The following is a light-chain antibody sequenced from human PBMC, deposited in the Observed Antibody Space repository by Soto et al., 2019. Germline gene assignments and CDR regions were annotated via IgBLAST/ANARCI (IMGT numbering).Light chain of an antibody. J-gene: IGKJ1*01. Sequence: LTPTPATLAVYPGKRALVACRASQSVSSYLAWYQQKPGQAPRLLIYAASSRATGVPDRFTGRGSGTDFTLTIPSLAPEDFAVYYCHHLDDSAPWTLGQGTKVDIK. CDR3: HHLDDSAPWT. CDR1: QSVSSY. CDR2: AAS. V-gene: IGKV3-11*01.